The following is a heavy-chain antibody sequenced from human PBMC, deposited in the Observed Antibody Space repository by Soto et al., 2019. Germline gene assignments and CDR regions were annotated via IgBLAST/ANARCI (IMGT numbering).Heavy chain of an antibody. CDR1: GFTFSSYA. V-gene: IGHV3-23*01. Sequence: EVQLLESGGGLVQPGGSLRLSCAASGFTFSSYAMSWVRQAPGKGLEWVSAISGSGGSTYDADSVKGRFTISRDNSKNTLYLQMNSLRAEDTAGYYCAKDRFLRAYYDYMDVWGKGTTVTVSS. J-gene: IGHJ6*03. CDR3: AKDRFLRAYYDYMDV. CDR2: ISGSGGST. D-gene: IGHD3-3*01.